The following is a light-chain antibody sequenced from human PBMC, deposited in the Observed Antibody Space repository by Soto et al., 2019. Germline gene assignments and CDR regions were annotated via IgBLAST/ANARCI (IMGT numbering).Light chain of an antibody. CDR2: EVR. Sequence: QSALTQPASVSGSPGQSITISCTGTTNDVGGYNYVSWYQQHPGKAPKLLIFEVRSRPSGVSNRFSGSKSGNTASLTISALQAEDEADYFCNSYTSSTSRPYVFGTGTKLTVL. V-gene: IGLV2-14*01. CDR3: NSYTSSTSRPYV. CDR1: TNDVGGYNY. J-gene: IGLJ1*01.